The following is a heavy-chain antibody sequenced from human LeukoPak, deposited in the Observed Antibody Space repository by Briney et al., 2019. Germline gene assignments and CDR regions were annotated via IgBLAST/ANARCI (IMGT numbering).Heavy chain of an antibody. CDR2: ISSDGSNK. V-gene: IGHV3-30*18. CDR1: GFTFSSYS. J-gene: IGHJ4*02. D-gene: IGHD3-10*01. CDR3: AKTYGSGTYRAFDY. Sequence: GGSLRLSCAASGFTFSSYSMNWVRQAPGKGLEWLAVISSDGSNKYYADSVKGRFTISRDNSENTLYLQMSGLRAEDSALYYCAKTYGSGTYRAFDYWGQGTLATVSS.